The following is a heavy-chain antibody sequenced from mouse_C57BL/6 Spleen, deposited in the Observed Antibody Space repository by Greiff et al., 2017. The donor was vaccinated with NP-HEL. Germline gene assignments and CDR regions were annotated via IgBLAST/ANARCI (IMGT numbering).Heavy chain of an antibody. CDR2: INPYNGGT. CDR3: ASYGSSYAMDY. Sequence: EVQLQQSGPVLVKPGASVKMSCKASGYTFTDYYMNWVKQSHGKSLEWIGVINPYNGGTSYNQKFKGKATLTVDKSSSTAYMELNSLTSEDSAVYYCASYGSSYAMDYWGQGTSVTVSS. CDR1: GYTFTDYY. V-gene: IGHV1-19*01. D-gene: IGHD1-1*01. J-gene: IGHJ4*01.